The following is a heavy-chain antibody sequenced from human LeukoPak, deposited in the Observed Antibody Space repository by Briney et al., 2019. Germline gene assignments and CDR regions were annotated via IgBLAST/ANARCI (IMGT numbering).Heavy chain of an antibody. CDR1: GFTFSSYA. Sequence: PGGSLRLSCAASGFTFSSYAMSWVRQAPGKGLEWVSAISGSGGSTYYADSVKGRFTISRDNSKNTLYLQMNSLRAEDTAVYYCAKEGDSGYSYGYRGSICDSWGQGTLVTVSS. J-gene: IGHJ4*02. D-gene: IGHD5-18*01. CDR3: AKEGDSGYSYGYRGSICDS. CDR2: ISGSGGST. V-gene: IGHV3-23*01.